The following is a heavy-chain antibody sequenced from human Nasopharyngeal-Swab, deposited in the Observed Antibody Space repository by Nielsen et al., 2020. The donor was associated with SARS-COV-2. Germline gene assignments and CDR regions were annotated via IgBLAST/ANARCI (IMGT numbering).Heavy chain of an antibody. D-gene: IGHD5-12*01. CDR1: GFTFSSYA. CDR2: ISSNGGST. CDR3: VTGDIVATGDYYYGTDV. Sequence: GGSLRLSCSASGFTFSSYAMHWVRQAPGKGLEYVSAISSNGGSTYYADSVKGRFTISRDNSKNTLYLQMSSLRAEDTAVYYCVTGDIVATGDYYYGTDVWGQGTTVTVSS. V-gene: IGHV3-64D*06. J-gene: IGHJ6*02.